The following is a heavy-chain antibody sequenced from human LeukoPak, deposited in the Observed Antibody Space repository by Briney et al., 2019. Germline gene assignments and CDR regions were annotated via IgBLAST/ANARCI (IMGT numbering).Heavy chain of an antibody. CDR1: GFTFSSYA. V-gene: IGHV3-23*01. Sequence: GGSLRLSCAASGFTFSSYAMSWVRQAPRKGLEWVSAISGSGGSTYYADSVKGRFTISRDNSKNTLYLQMNSLRAEDTAVYYCAKSGSVLRYFDRLDYWGQGTLVTVSS. J-gene: IGHJ4*02. CDR3: AKSGSVLRYFDRLDY. D-gene: IGHD3-9*01. CDR2: ISGSGGST.